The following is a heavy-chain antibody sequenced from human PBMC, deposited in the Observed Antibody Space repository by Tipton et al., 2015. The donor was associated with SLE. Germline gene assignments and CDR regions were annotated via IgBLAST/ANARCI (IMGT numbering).Heavy chain of an antibody. CDR1: GDSISRSRYY. CDR2: VYYTGNT. J-gene: IGHJ4*02. Sequence: LRLSCIVSGDSISRSRYYWGRIRQPPGKGLEWVGTVYYTGNTFYSPSLKSRVTISVDTSKNQFSLKLSSVTAADTAVYYCARDVGGYNTVWCPYYFDYWGQGTLVTVSS. D-gene: IGHD2-8*02. V-gene: IGHV4-39*07. CDR3: ARDVGGYNTVWCPYYFDY.